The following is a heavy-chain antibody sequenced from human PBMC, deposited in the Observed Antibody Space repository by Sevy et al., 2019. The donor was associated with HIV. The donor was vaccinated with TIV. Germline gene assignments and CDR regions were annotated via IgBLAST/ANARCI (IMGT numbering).Heavy chain of an antibody. V-gene: IGHV4-59*08. CDR1: GGSITSLY. Sequence: SETLSLTCTVSGGSITSLYWNWIRQPPGKGLEWIANIYYNGHINYNPSLKSRVTLSLDTSKNQFSLRLSSVTAADTAMYYCAGAVMDDILTGYYGAMDVWGKGTTVTVSS. CDR2: IYYNGHI. D-gene: IGHD3-9*01. CDR3: AGAVMDDILTGYYGAMDV. J-gene: IGHJ6*03.